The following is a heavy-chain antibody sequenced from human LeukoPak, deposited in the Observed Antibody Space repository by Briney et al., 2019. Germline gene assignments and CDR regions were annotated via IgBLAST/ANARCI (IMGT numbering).Heavy chain of an antibody. CDR2: IRYDGSNK. D-gene: IGHD6-13*01. CDR1: GFTFSSYG. CDR3: ASIRMGAAAGYDPYYFDY. Sequence: GGSQRLSCAASGFTFSSYGMHWVRQAPGKGLEWVAFIRYDGSNKYYADSVKGRFTISRDNSKNTLYLQMNSLRAEDTAVYYCASIRMGAAAGYDPYYFDYWGQGTLVTVSS. J-gene: IGHJ4*02. V-gene: IGHV3-30*02.